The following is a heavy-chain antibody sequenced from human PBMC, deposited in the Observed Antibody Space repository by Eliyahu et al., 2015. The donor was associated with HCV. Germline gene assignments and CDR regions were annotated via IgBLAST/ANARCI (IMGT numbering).Heavy chain of an antibody. V-gene: IGHV3-33*01. Sequence: VQLVESGGGVVQPGRSRRLSCEASGFXFETYGMHWVRQPPGKGLEWVASIWYDGRNQQYADSVRGRFAISRDNSKNTLFLQMNSLRVDDTAVYYCARDFAIVTPSSFDYWGQGSLVTVSS. CDR3: ARDFAIVTPSSFDY. D-gene: IGHD1-26*01. CDR1: GFXFETYG. J-gene: IGHJ4*02. CDR2: IWYDGRNQ.